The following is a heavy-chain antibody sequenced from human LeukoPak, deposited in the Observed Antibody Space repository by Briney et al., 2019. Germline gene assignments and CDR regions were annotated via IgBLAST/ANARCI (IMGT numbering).Heavy chain of an antibody. CDR3: GRAFPPLRTSSAGDL. D-gene: IGHD3-16*01. CDR2: ISGRSSHI. J-gene: IGHJ1*01. Sequence: TGGSLRLSCSASGFSFSDYDMNWVRQAPGKGLEWVSAISGRSSHIYYGESVKGRFTISRDNAKNSLYLQMDSLGVEDTAVYHCGRAFPPLRTSSAGDLWGQGTLVIVSS. CDR1: GFSFSDYD. V-gene: IGHV3-21*01.